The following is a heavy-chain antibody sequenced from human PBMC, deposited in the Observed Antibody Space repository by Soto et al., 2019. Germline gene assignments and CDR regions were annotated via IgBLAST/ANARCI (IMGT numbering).Heavy chain of an antibody. D-gene: IGHD5-18*01. V-gene: IGHV3-23*01. CDR3: AKVIPPLYVDTAMVPYFDY. Sequence: GGSLRLSCAASGFTFSSYAMSWVRQAPGKGLEWVSAISGSGGSTYYADSVKGRFTISRDNSKNTLYLQMNSLRAEDTAVYYCAKVIPPLYVDTAMVPYFDYWGQGTLVTVSS. CDR2: ISGSGGST. CDR1: GFTFSSYA. J-gene: IGHJ4*02.